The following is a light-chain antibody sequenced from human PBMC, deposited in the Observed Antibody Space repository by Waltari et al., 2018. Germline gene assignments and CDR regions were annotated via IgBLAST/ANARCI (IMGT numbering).Light chain of an antibody. CDR2: GKE. Sequence: SSELTQDPTVSVAMGQTVRLTCQGDSLRSYYASWYQQRPGQAPILVMFGKEKRPSGIPDRISGYSSGTTSSLTITGAQAEDEADYYCSSRNGVNNHMLFAGGTKLTVL. V-gene: IGLV3-19*01. J-gene: IGLJ2*01. CDR1: SLRSYY. CDR3: SSRNGVNNHML.